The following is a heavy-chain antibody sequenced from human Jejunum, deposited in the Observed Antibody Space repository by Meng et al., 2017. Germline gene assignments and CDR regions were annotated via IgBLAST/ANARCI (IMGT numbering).Heavy chain of an antibody. CDR1: GGSVGTYY. J-gene: IGHJ4*02. V-gene: IGHV4-59*02. CDR3: ARGEYTYGWNPLDY. CDR2: IHYSGST. D-gene: IGHD6-19*01. Sequence: SETLSLTCSVSGGSVGTYYWSWMRQSPGKGLEWIGYIHYSGSTKYNPSLKSRVTMSVDTSKNQFSLNLYSVTAADTAVYYCARGEYTYGWNPLDYWGQGTRVTGSS.